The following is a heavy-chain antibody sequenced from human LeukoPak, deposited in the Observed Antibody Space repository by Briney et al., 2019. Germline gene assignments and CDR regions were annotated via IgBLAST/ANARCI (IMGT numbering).Heavy chain of an antibody. J-gene: IGHJ4*02. Sequence: PSETLSLTCTVSGVSFSSSSFYWGWIRQPPGLGLVWIGSIYYSGRTYYNPSLKSLVTLSVDTSKNQFSLNMSSVTAADTAVYYCARQDSSSSSDYWGQGTLVTVSS. CDR3: ARQDSSSSSDY. CDR1: GVSFSSSSFY. CDR2: IYYSGRT. D-gene: IGHD6-6*01. V-gene: IGHV4-39*01.